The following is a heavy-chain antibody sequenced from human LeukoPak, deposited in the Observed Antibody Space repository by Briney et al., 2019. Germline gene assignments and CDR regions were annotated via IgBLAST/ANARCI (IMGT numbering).Heavy chain of an antibody. CDR3: ARSDWFDP. CDR1: GFTLSSYW. CDR2: IKSDGSST. Sequence: GGSLRLSCAASGFTLSSYWMHWVRQAPGKGLVWVSRIKSDGSSTSYADSVKGRFTISRDNAKNTLYLQMSSLRAEDTAVYYCARSDWFDPWGQGTMVTVSS. J-gene: IGHJ5*02. V-gene: IGHV3-74*01.